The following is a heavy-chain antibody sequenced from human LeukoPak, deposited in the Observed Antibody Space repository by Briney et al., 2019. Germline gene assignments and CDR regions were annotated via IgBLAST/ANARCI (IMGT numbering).Heavy chain of an antibody. CDR1: GFTFNTYS. D-gene: IGHD6-19*01. J-gene: IGHJ4*02. CDR2: ISSSSSYI. V-gene: IGHV3-21*01. Sequence: KTGGSLRLSCAASGFTFNTYSMNWVRQAPGKGLEWVSSISSSSSYIYCADSVKGRFTISRDNAKNSLYLQMNSLRAEDTAVYYCARCPVPGRGDYFDYWGQGTLVTVSS. CDR3: ARCPVPGRGDYFDY.